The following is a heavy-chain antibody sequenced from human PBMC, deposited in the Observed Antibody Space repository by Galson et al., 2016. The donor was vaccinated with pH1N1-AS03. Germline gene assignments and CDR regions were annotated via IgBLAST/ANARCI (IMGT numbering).Heavy chain of an antibody. CDR3: AGFYSEYLFAVVQGTGTVMGAFDI. Sequence: LSLTCSVSGDSTRSYSYYWSWIRQPTGKGLEWIGHIHSSGNTNYNPSRKSRVSTPLNTSNNRIALKVTSATAADTAVYYCAGFYSEYLFAVVQGTGTVMGAFDIWGQGTAVTVSS. CDR2: IHSSGNT. J-gene: IGHJ3*02. CDR1: GDSTRSYSYY. V-gene: IGHV4-61*09. D-gene: IGHD3/OR15-3a*01.